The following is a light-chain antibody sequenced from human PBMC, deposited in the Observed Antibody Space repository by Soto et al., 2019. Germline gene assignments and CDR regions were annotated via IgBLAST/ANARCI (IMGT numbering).Light chain of an antibody. CDR2: GAS. CDR1: QSVSGN. V-gene: IGKV3-15*01. Sequence: EVVMTQSPATLSVSPGERVTLSCTASQSVSGNLAWYQQKPGQAPRLLIHGASTSATDIPARFSGSGSGTEFTLTITRLQSEDFAVYYCQQYHNWPPGLTFGGGTRVEIK. J-gene: IGKJ4*01. CDR3: QQYHNWPPGLT.